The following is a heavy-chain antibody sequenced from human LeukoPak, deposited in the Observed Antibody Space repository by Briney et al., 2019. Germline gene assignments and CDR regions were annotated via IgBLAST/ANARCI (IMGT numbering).Heavy chain of an antibody. Sequence: PGGSLRLSCAASGFTFSSYGMHWVRQAPGKGLVWVSRINSDGSTTNYADSVKGRFTISRDNAKNTLYLQMNGLRAEDTAVYHCARDTAGIGVDYWGQGTLVTVSS. J-gene: IGHJ4*02. CDR3: ARDTAGIGVDY. V-gene: IGHV3-74*01. CDR1: GFTFSSYG. D-gene: IGHD3-16*01. CDR2: INSDGSTT.